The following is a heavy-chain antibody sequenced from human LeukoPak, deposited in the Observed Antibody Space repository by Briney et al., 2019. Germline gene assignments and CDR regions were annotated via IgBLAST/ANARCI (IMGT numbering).Heavy chain of an antibody. J-gene: IGHJ4*02. V-gene: IGHV1-2*02. CDR3: ARVRGDSGSYLRTFDY. CDR2: TNLNNGAT. Sequence: ASVNVSCKAAGYTFTGYYMHWVRHAPGQGLEWMGWTNLNNGATNYAQKFQGRVTMTRDTSISTAYMELSRLRSDDTAVYYCARVRGDSGSYLRTFDYWGQGTLVTVSS. CDR1: GYTFTGYY. D-gene: IGHD1-26*01.